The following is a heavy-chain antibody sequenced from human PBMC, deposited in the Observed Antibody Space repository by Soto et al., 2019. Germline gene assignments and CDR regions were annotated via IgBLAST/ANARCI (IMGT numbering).Heavy chain of an antibody. D-gene: IGHD2-2*01. Sequence: HPGGSLRISCAASGFTFSSYAMSWVRQAPGKGLEWVSAISGSGGSTYYADSVKGRFTISRDNSKNTLYLQMNSLRAEDTAVYYCAKGDLWGYCSSTSCGMDVWGQGTTVTVSS. V-gene: IGHV3-23*01. CDR1: GFTFSSYA. CDR2: ISGSGGST. CDR3: AKGDLWGYCSSTSCGMDV. J-gene: IGHJ6*02.